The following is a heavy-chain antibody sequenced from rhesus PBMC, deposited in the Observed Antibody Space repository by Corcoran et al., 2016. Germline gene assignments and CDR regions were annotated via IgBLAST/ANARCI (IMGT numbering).Heavy chain of an antibody. J-gene: IGHJ4*01. CDR1: GGSISDSYR. CDR3: AMADCTDSGCYFAY. Sequence: QVQLQESGPGVVKPSETLSLTCAVSGGSISDSYRWSWIRQPPGKGLEWIGHIYGSRTSTNSTPHLKSRFTISKDASKNQFSLKLSSVTAADTAVYYCAMADCTDSGCYFAYWGQGVLVTVSS. CDR2: IYGSRTST. V-gene: IGHV4S10*01. D-gene: IGHD2-21*01.